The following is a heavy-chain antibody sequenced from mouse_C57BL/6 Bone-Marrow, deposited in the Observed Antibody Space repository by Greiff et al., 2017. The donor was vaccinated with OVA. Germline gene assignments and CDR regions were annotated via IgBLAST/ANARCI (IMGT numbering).Heavy chain of an antibody. D-gene: IGHD3-3*01. CDR2: INYDGSST. CDR1: GFTFSDYY. CDR3: ARGGWDWYFDV. J-gene: IGHJ1*03. V-gene: IGHV5-16*01. Sequence: LVESEGGLVQPGSSMKLSCTASGFTFSDYYMAWVRQVPEKGLEWVANINYDGSSTYYLDSLKSRFIISRDNAKNIQYLQMSSLKSEDTATYYCARGGWDWYFDVWGTGTTVTVSS.